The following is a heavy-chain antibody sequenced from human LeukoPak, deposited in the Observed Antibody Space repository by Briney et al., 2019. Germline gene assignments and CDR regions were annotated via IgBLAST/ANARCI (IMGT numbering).Heavy chain of an antibody. CDR2: ISSNGGST. Sequence: PGGPLRLSCAASGFTFSSYAMHWVRQAPGKGLEYVSAISSNGGSTYYANSVKGRFTISRDNSKNTLYLQMGSLRAEDMAVYYCASTGGSTDYWGQGTLVTVSS. D-gene: IGHD2-2*01. CDR1: GFTFSSYA. CDR3: ASTGGSTDY. V-gene: IGHV3-64*01. J-gene: IGHJ4*02.